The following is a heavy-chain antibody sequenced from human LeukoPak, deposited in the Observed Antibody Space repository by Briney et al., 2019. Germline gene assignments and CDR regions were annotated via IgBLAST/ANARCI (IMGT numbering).Heavy chain of an antibody. J-gene: IGHJ4*02. CDR3: AKGGGYSYGSY. CDR2: ISYDGSNK. V-gene: IGHV3-30*18. Sequence: GRSLRLSCAASGFTFSSYGMHWVRQAPGKGLEWVAVISYDGSNKYYADSVKGRFTISRDNSKNTLYLQMNSLRAEDTAVYYCAKGGGYSYGSYWGQGTLVTVSS. CDR1: GFTFSSYG. D-gene: IGHD5-18*01.